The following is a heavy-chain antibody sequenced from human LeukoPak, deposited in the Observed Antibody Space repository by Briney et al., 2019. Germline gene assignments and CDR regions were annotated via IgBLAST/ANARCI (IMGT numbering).Heavy chain of an antibody. CDR1: GFALKSYS. D-gene: IGHD6-13*01. CDR2: ISSTSAYI. J-gene: IGHJ4*02. CDR3: ARDRASIIATTGHYFDY. Sequence: GGSLRLSCAGSGFALKSYSLTWVRQAPGKGLEWVSSISSTSAYIHYADSVKGRFTISRDNAKNSLYLQMNSLRAEDTAVYYCARDRASIIATTGHYFDYWGQGTLVTVSS. V-gene: IGHV3-21*01.